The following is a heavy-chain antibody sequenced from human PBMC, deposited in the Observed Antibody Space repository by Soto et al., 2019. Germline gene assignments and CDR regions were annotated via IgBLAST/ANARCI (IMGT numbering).Heavy chain of an antibody. CDR1: GYIFTSYA. J-gene: IGHJ3*02. D-gene: IGHD3-22*01. Sequence: ASVKASCKASGYIFTSYAMHWVRQAPGQRLEWMGWINVGNGNTKYSQKFQGRVTITRDTSASTAYMELSSLRSEDTAVYYCARVRNYYDSSGYEMNAFDIWGQGTMVTVSS. CDR2: INVGNGNT. V-gene: IGHV1-3*01. CDR3: ARVRNYYDSSGYEMNAFDI.